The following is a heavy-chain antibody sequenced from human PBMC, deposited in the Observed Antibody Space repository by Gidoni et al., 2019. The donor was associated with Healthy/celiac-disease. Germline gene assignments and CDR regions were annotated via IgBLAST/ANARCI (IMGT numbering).Heavy chain of an antibody. Sequence: QVQLVQSGSEVKKPGSSVKVSCKASGGPFSSYAISWVRQAPGQGLEWMGGIIPIFGTANYAQKFQGRVTITADESTSTAYMELSSLRSEDTAVYYCARRGATKDGGDPGDWFDPWGQGTLVTVSS. CDR1: GGPFSSYA. CDR2: IIPIFGTA. D-gene: IGHD2-21*02. J-gene: IGHJ5*02. CDR3: ARRGATKDGGDPGDWFDP. V-gene: IGHV1-69*01.